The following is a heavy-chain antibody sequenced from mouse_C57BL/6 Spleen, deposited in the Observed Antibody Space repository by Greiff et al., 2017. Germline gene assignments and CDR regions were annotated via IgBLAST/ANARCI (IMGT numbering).Heavy chain of an antibody. D-gene: IGHD2-3*01. V-gene: IGHV1-82*01. J-gene: IGHJ4*01. CDR1: GYAFSSSW. CDR3: ARSYDGPYYYAMDY. Sequence: QVQLKQSGPELVKPGASVKISCKASGYAFSSSWMNWVKQRPGKGLEWIGRIYPGDGGTNYNGKFKGKATLTADKSSSTAYMQLSSLTSEDYAVYFCARSYDGPYYYAMDYWGQGTSVTVSS. CDR2: IYPGDGGT.